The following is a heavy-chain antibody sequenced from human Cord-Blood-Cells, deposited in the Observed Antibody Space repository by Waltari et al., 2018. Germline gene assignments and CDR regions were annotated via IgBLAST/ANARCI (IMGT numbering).Heavy chain of an antibody. J-gene: IGHJ4*02. CDR2: IYYSGST. V-gene: IGHV4-39*01. CDR1: GGSISRSSYY. D-gene: IGHD2-15*01. Sequence: QLQLQESGPGLVKPSETLSLTCTVSGGSISRSSYYWGWIRQPPGKGLEWIGSIYYSGSTYYNPSLKSRVTISVDTSKNQFSLKLSSVTAADTAVYYCARSVGRDVVVVAAFDYWGQGTLVTVSS. CDR3: ARSVGRDVVVVAAFDY.